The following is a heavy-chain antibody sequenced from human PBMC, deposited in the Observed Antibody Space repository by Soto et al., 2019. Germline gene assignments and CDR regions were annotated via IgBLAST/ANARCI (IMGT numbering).Heavy chain of an antibody. CDR1: GYTFTDYD. CDR3: ARVAVAARPRWYNWFDP. J-gene: IGHJ5*02. Sequence: GASVKVSCKTSGYTFTDYDINCVRQATGQVLEWIGWMNPNSGETGYAQKFQGRVTMTRSASLSTAYLELSSLRSEDTAVYYCARVAVAARPRWYNWFDPWGQGTLVTVSS. CDR2: MNPNSGET. V-gene: IGHV1-8*01. D-gene: IGHD2-15*01.